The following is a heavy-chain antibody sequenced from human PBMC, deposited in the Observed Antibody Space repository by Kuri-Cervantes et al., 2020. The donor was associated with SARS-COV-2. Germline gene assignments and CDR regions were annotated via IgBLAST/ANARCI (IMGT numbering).Heavy chain of an antibody. CDR1: GFTFSSYG. J-gene: IGHJ3*02. CDR2: ISYDGSNK. Sequence: GESLKISSAASGFTFSSYGMHWVRQAPGKGLEWVAVISYDGSNKYYADSVKGRFTISRDNSKNTLYLQMNSLRAEDTAVYYCARDFSGTGDAFDIWGQGTMVTVSS. V-gene: IGHV3-30*03. CDR3: ARDFSGTGDAFDI. D-gene: IGHD1-26*01.